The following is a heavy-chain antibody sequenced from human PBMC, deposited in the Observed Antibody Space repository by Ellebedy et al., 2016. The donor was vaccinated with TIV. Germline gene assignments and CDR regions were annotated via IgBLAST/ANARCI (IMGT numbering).Heavy chain of an antibody. J-gene: IGHJ5*02. Sequence: SETLSLXXAVYGGSFSGYYWSWIRQPPGKGLEWIGYIYYSGSTNYNPSLKSRVTISVDTSKNQFSLKLNSVTAADTAVYYCARAFGEPAFDPWGQGTLVTVSS. D-gene: IGHD3-3*01. CDR3: ARAFGEPAFDP. CDR2: IYYSGST. CDR1: GGSFSGYY. V-gene: IGHV4-59*08.